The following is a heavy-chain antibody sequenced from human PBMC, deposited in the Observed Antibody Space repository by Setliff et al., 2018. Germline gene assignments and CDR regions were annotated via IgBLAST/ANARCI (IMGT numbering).Heavy chain of an antibody. V-gene: IGHV4-39*07. CDR2: IYYDGST. D-gene: IGHD6-6*01. J-gene: IGHJ4*02. CDR3: ARNPASFQYTFDF. Sequence: PSETLSLTCTVSGDSITNMSFYWGWIRQPPGKGPDWVGSIYYDGSTYHNPSLKSRVTISIDTSNNQFSLSLRSVTAADTALYNCARNPASFQYTFDFWGRGTLVTVSS. CDR1: GDSITNMSFY.